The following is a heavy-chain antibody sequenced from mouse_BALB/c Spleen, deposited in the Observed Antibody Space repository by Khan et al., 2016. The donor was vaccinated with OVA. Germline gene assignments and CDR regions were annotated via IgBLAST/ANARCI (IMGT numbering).Heavy chain of an antibody. J-gene: IGHJ4*01. Sequence: QVQLQQSDPELVKPGASMRISCKASGYAFTTYYIHWVSQRPGQGLEWIGWIYPGNVNTKYNEKFKGKATLTAAKSSSTVYMQLISLTSEDSAVYFCARDDYFAGDAMDYWGQGTSVTVSS. CDR3: ARDDYFAGDAMDY. CDR1: GYAFTTYY. V-gene: IGHV1S56*01. CDR2: IYPGNVNT. D-gene: IGHD2-4*01.